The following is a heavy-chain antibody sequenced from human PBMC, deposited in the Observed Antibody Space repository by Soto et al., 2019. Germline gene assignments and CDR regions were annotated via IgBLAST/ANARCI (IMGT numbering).Heavy chain of an antibody. CDR1: GYTFTIYG. CDR2: ISAYNGNT. J-gene: IGHJ3*01. D-gene: IGHD2-21*02. CDR3: ASGVHCGGDCYAV. V-gene: IGHV1-18*04. Sequence: ASVKVSFKASGYTFTIYGISWVLQAPGQGLEWMGWISAYNGNTNYAQKLQGRVTMTTDTSTSTAYMELRSLRSDDTAVYYCASGVHCGGDCYAVWGQGTMVTVSS.